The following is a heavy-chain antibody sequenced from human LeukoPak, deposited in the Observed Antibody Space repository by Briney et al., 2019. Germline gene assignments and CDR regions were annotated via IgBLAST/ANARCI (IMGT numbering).Heavy chain of an antibody. D-gene: IGHD2-15*01. Sequence: GASVKVSCKASGYTFSSFGFSWVRQAPGQGLEWMGWICGYNGNTNYVQKLQGRVSMTTDTSTRTAYMELRSLRSDDTAVYYCARVGGCAGSGCYSVVYLYQYRDVWGKGTTVSVFS. CDR1: GYTFSSFG. CDR2: ICGYNGNT. J-gene: IGHJ6*03. CDR3: ARVGGCAGSGCYSVVYLYQYRDV. V-gene: IGHV1-18*01.